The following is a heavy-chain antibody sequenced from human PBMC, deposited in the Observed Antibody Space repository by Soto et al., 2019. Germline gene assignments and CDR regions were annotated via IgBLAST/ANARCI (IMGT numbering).Heavy chain of an antibody. J-gene: IGHJ4*02. V-gene: IGHV4-39*01. D-gene: IGHD3-22*01. CDR1: GGSISSSSYC. Sequence: PSETLSLTCTVSGGSISSSSYCWGWIRQPPGKGLEWIGNIHYSGSTYYDSSLQSRVTISIDTSKNQFSLKLSSVTATDTAVYYCASQHYYDSSGYYVVYWGQGTLVTVSS. CDR2: IHYSGST. CDR3: ASQHYYDSSGYYVVY.